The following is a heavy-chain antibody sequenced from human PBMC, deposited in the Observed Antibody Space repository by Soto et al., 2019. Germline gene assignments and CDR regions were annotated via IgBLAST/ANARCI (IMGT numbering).Heavy chain of an antibody. CDR2: ISSSGGST. Sequence: GGSLRLSWADSGRTFSSFEMNWVRQAPGKGLEWVSYISSSGGSTYYADSVKGRFIISRDNAQNSLFLQMNTLRPEDTAMYYCARVAYWGPGTQVTLSS. CDR3: ARVAY. V-gene: IGHV3-48*03. J-gene: IGHJ4*02. CDR1: GRTFSSFE.